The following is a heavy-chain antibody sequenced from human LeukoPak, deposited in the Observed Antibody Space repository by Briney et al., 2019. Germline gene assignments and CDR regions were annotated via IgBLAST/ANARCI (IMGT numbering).Heavy chain of an antibody. D-gene: IGHD1-14*01. V-gene: IGHV4-59*08. CDR1: GAFINSHW. CDR3: ARGSGTYDY. J-gene: IGHJ4*02. CDR2: IYYSGST. Sequence: SETLSLTCTVSGAFINSHWWTWIRQSPGKTLEWIGYIYYSGSTNYNPSLKSRVTISVDMSKNQFSLNMTSVTAADTAVYYCARGSGTYDYWGQGTLVTVSS.